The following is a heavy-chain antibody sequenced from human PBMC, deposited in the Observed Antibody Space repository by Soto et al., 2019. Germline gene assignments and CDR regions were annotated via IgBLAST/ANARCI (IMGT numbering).Heavy chain of an antibody. CDR2: INHSGRT. D-gene: IGHD2-15*01. J-gene: IGHJ3*02. Sequence: QVQLQQWGAGLLKPSETLSLTCAVYGGSFSGYYWSWIRQPPGKGLEWIGEINHSGRTNYNPSLKSPVTISIDTPKKQLSLKLNAVTAADSAVYYCARVERGTATPVVDAFEIWGRGTMVTVSS. CDR1: GGSFSGYY. CDR3: ARVERGTATPVVDAFEI. V-gene: IGHV4-34*01.